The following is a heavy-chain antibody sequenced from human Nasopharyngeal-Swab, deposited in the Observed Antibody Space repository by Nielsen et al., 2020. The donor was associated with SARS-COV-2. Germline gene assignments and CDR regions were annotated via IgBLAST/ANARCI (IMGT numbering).Heavy chain of an antibody. Sequence: GESLKISCAASGFTFISYAMHWVRQAPGKGLEWVAVISYDGSNKYYADSVKGRFTISRDNSKNTLYLQMNSLRAEDTAVYYCARDEGGGWRPWGQGTLVTVSS. J-gene: IGHJ4*02. CDR2: ISYDGSNK. CDR1: GFTFISYA. V-gene: IGHV3-30-3*01. CDR3: ARDEGGGWRP. D-gene: IGHD6-19*01.